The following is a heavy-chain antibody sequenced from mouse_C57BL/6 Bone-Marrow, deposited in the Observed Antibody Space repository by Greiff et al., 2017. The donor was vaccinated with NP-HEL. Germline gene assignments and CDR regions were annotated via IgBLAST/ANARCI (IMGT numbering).Heavy chain of an antibody. Sequence: DVQLQESGPGLVKPSQSLSLTCSVTGYSITSGYYWNWIRQFPGNKLEWMGYISYDGSNNYNPSLKNRISITRDTSKNQFFLKLNSVTTEDTATYYCASEGDGYYDWFAYWGQGTLVTVSA. D-gene: IGHD2-3*01. J-gene: IGHJ3*01. CDR3: ASEGDGYYDWFAY. V-gene: IGHV3-6*01. CDR1: GYSITSGYY. CDR2: ISYDGSN.